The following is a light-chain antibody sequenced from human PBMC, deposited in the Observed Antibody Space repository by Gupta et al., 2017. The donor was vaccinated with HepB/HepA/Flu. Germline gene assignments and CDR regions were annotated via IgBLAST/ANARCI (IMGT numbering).Light chain of an antibody. V-gene: IGKV2-30*02. CDR3: RQAKHCPYT. CDR1: QSRVHTEGNIF. CDR2: KGS. J-gene: IGKJ2*01. Sequence: DLVITHSPLSLPVTLGQPASISCSASQSRVHTEGNIFLNWFQQRPGQSPRRLIYKGSNRDCGVPERFSDSGSGTDFTLKISRVEAEDVGVYYCRQAKHCPYTFGQGTKMEIK.